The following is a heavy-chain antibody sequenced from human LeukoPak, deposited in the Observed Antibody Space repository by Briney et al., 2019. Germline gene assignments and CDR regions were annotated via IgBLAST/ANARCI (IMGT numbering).Heavy chain of an antibody. J-gene: IGHJ4*02. D-gene: IGHD3-10*01. V-gene: IGHV3-20*01. CDR2: INWNGGST. Sequence: GGSLRLSCAASGFTFDDYGMSWVRQAPGKGLEWVSGINWNGGSTGYADSVKGRFTISRDNAKNSLYLQMNSLRAEDTALYHCASILYGSGSYCLDYWGQGTLVTVSS. CDR1: GFTFDDYG. CDR3: ASILYGSGSYCLDY.